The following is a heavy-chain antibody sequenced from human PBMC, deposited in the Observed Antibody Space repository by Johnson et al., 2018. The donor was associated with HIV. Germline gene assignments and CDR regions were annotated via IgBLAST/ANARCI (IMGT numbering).Heavy chain of an antibody. CDR2: ISGSGGST. D-gene: IGHD3-10*01. CDR1: GFTVSSNY. CDR3: AKQGGSRLHLWVDAFDI. J-gene: IGHJ3*02. V-gene: IGHV3-53*01. Sequence: EVQLVESGGGLIQPGGSLRLSCAASGFTVSSNYMSWVRQAPGKGLEWVSVISGSGGSTYHADSVKGRFTISRDNSKNTLYLQMNSLRAEDTAVYYCAKQGGSRLHLWVDAFDIWGQGTMVTVSS.